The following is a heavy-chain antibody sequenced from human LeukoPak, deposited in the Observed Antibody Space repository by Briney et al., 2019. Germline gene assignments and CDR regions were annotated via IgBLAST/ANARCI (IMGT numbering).Heavy chain of an antibody. J-gene: IGHJ4*02. CDR1: GGSINGYY. V-gene: IGHV4-59*01. D-gene: IGHD5-24*01. Sequence: SETLSLTSTVSGGSINGYYWSWIRQPPGKGLDWIGYIYYSGSTNYNPSLKSRVTIFLDMSMNQFSLRLNSVTAADTAVYYCARGRWPQLPDSWGQGTLVTVSS. CDR3: ARGRWPQLPDS. CDR2: IYYSGST.